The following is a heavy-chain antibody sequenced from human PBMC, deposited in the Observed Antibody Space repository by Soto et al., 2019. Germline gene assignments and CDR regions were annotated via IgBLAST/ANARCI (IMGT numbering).Heavy chain of an antibody. CDR2: IIPIFGTA. J-gene: IGHJ6*02. CDR3: ARGMVRFLDSLGGDV. D-gene: IGHD3-3*01. Sequence: QVQLVQSGAEVKKPGSSVKVSCKASGGTFSNYAMSWVRQAPGQGLEWMGGIIPIFGTANYAQKFQGRVTITADETPSTAYLGLSSPGSEDTGGIYCARGMVRFLDSLGGDVWGQGTTVTVSS. CDR1: GGTFSNYA. V-gene: IGHV1-69*12.